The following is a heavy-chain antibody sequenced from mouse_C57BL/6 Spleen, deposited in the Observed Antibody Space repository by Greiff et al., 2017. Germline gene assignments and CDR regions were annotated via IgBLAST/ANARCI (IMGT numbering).Heavy chain of an antibody. CDR2: IYPRSGNT. J-gene: IGHJ4*01. CDR3: ARCYYPPYAMDY. D-gene: IGHD2-3*01. Sequence: QVQLQQSGAELARPGASVKLSCKASGYTFTSYGISWVKQRTGQGLEWIGEIYPRSGNTYYNEKFKGKATLTADKSSSTAYMELRSLTSEDSAVYFCARCYYPPYAMDYWGQGTSVTVSS. V-gene: IGHV1-81*01. CDR1: GYTFTSYG.